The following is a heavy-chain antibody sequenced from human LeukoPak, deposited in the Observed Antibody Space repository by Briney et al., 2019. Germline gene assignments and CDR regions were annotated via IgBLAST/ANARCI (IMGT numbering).Heavy chain of an antibody. CDR2: MNPNSGNT. J-gene: IGHJ4*02. CDR1: GYTFTGYY. D-gene: IGHD1-1*01. CDR3: ARGWKWD. V-gene: IGHV1-8*02. Sequence: GASVKVSCKASGYTFTGYYMHWVRQATGQGLEWMGWMNPNSGNTGYAQKFQGRVTMTRNTSISTAYMELSSLRSEDTAVYYCARGWKWDWGQGTLVTVSS.